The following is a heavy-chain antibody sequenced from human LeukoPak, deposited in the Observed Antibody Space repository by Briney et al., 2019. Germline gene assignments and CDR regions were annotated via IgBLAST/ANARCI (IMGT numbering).Heavy chain of an antibody. D-gene: IGHD1-7*01. Sequence: SETLSLTCTVSGGSISSRTYYWGWIRQPPGKGLEWIGSIYYTGGTYYNPSLKSRFTTSLDTSRNQFSLKLSSVAAADTAIYYCTGELAGTTVHYWGQGILVTVSS. J-gene: IGHJ4*02. V-gene: IGHV4-39*07. CDR1: GGSISSRTYY. CDR3: TGELAGTTVHY. CDR2: IYYTGGT.